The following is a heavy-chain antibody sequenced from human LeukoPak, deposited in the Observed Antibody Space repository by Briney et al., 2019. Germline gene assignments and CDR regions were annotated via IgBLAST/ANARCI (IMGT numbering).Heavy chain of an antibody. CDR2: IYYSGST. D-gene: IGHD3-10*01. J-gene: IGHJ6*03. Sequence: SETLSLTCTVSGGSISNKYWSWIRQPPGKGLEWIGYIYYSGSTNYNPSLKSRVTILVDTSKNQFSLKLSSVTAADTAVYYCARRGTTKDTYYPPDYYMDAWGKGTTVTISS. CDR1: GGSISNKY. CDR3: ARRGTTKDTYYPPDYYMDA. V-gene: IGHV4-59*01.